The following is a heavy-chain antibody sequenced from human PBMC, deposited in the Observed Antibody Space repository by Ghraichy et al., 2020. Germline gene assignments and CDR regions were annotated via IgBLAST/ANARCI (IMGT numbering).Heavy chain of an antibody. CDR1: GYTLTELS. J-gene: IGHJ3*02. CDR2: FDPEDGET. CDR3: ATDLSGSYLFFAFDI. V-gene: IGHV1-24*01. Sequence: ASVKVSCKVSGYTLTELSMHWVRQAPGKGLEWMGGFDPEDGETIYAQKFQGRVTMTEDTSTDTAYMELSSLRSEDTAVYYCATDLSGSYLFFAFDIWGQGTMVTVSS. D-gene: IGHD1-26*01.